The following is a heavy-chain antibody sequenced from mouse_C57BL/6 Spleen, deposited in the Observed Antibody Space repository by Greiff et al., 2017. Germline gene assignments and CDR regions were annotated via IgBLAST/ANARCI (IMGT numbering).Heavy chain of an antibody. CDR3: AKLGGDYSWLAY. CDR1: GYTFTSYW. D-gene: IGHD2-4*01. V-gene: IGHV1-59*01. J-gene: IGHJ3*01. CDR2: IDPSDSYT. Sequence: VQLQQPGAELVRPGTSVKLSCKASGYTFTSYWMHWVKQRPGQGLEWIGVIDPSDSYTNYNQKFKGKATLTVDTSSSTAYMQLSSLTSEDSAVYYCAKLGGDYSWLAYWGQGTLVTVSA.